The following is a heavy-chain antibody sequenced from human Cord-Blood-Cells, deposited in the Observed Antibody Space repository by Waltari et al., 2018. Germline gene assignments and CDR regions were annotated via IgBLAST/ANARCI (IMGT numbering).Heavy chain of an antibody. Sequence: EVQLVESGGGLVQPGGALRLSCAASGFTFSSYWMSWVRPAPGKGREGVANIKQDGSEKYYVDSVKGRFTISRDNAKNSLYLQMNSLRAEDTAVHYCARDDSGYAGYYYYYYYMDVWGKGTTVTVSS. CDR2: IKQDGSEK. J-gene: IGHJ6*03. CDR3: ARDDSGYAGYYYYYYYMDV. CDR1: GFTFSSYW. D-gene: IGHD5-12*01. V-gene: IGHV3-7*01.